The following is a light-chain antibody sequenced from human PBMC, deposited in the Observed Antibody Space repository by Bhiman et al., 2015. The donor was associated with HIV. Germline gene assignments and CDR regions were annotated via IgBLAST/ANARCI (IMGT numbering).Light chain of an antibody. V-gene: IGLV3-1*01. CDR2: YDS. Sequence: YELTQPPSVSVSPGQTASITCSGDNLGDQYVCWYQQRPGQAPALVIFYDSDRPSGIPERFSGSNSGKTATLTISRVEVGDEAEYYCQVWHTGSEYVFGGGTTLTVL. CDR1: NLGDQY. J-gene: IGLJ1*01. CDR3: QVWHTGSEYV.